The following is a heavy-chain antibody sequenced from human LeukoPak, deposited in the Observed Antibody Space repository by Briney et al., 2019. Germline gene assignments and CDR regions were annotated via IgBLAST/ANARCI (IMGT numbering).Heavy chain of an antibody. CDR3: AREQYYDFWSGYSPESYYFDY. J-gene: IGHJ4*02. CDR2: IWYDGSNK. D-gene: IGHD3-3*01. CDR1: GFTFSSYG. Sequence: PGGSLRLSCAASGFTFSSYGMPWVRQAPGKGLEWVAVIWYDGSNKYYADSVKGRFTISRDNSKNTLYLQMNSLRAEDTAVYYCAREQYYDFWSGYSPESYYFDYWGQGTLVTVSS. V-gene: IGHV3-33*01.